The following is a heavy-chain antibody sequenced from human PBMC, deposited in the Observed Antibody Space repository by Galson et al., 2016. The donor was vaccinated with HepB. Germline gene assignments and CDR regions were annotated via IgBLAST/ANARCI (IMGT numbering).Heavy chain of an antibody. V-gene: IGHV1-18*01. CDR1: GYTFTSYD. J-gene: IGHJ4*02. D-gene: IGHD2-21*01. CDR3: ARRYFGVEDYFDY. CDR2: ISAYNGNT. Sequence: SVKVSCKASGYTFTSYDICWVRQAPGQGLEWVGCISAYNGNTNYADHLQGRVTMTTDTSTGTAYMGLKSLRSDDTAVYYCARRYFGVEDYFDYWGQGTLVTVSS.